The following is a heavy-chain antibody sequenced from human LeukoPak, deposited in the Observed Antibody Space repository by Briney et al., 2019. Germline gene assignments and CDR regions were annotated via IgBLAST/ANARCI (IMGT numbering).Heavy chain of an antibody. CDR2: IWYDGSNK. D-gene: IGHD6-13*01. V-gene: IGHV3-33*07. J-gene: IGHJ3*02. CDR3: ARGAGTPDAFDI. Sequence: PGGTLRLSCAASGFTFSSYGMYWVRQAPGKGLEWVAGIWYDGSNKYYADSVRGRFTISRDNSKNTLYLQMNSLRAEDTAVYYCARGAGTPDAFDIWGQGTMVTVSS. CDR1: GFTFSSYG.